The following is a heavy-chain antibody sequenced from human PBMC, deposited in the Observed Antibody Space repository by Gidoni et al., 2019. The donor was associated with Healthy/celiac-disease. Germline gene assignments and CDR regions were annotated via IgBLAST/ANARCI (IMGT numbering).Heavy chain of an antibody. Sequence: QVQLQESGPGLVKPSETLSLTCTVSGGPVSRGSYYWSWIRQPPGKGLEWIGYIYYGGSTNYNPSLKSRVTISVDTSKNQFSLKLSSVTAADTAVYYCARVKYYDYVWGSYRHYWYFDLWGRGTLVTVSS. J-gene: IGHJ2*01. CDR1: GGPVSRGSYY. D-gene: IGHD3-16*02. CDR3: ARVKYYDYVWGSYRHYWYFDL. CDR2: IYYGGST. V-gene: IGHV4-61*01.